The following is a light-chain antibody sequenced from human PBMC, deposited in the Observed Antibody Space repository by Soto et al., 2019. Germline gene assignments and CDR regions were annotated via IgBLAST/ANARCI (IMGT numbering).Light chain of an antibody. Sequence: DIQLTQSPSFLSASVGDRVTVTCRASQGTINFLNWYQHKRGEAPILLIYGASNLQNGVPSRFSGSGSGADFTLTISSLQPEDFATYYCQQSFSTPPTFGQGTKVEI. J-gene: IGKJ1*01. CDR3: QQSFSTPPT. CDR1: QGTINF. CDR2: GAS. V-gene: IGKV1-39*01.